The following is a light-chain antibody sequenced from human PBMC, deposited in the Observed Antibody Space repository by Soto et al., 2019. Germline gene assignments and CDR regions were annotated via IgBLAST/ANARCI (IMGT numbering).Light chain of an antibody. CDR2: GAS. V-gene: IGKV3-20*01. J-gene: IGKJ2*01. CDR3: QQYGSSPVA. Sequence: EIVLTQSPGTLSLSPGERATLSCRASLSVSSSYLAWYQQKPGQAPRLLIYGASSRATGIPDRFSGSGSGTDFTLTISILEPEDFAVYYCQQYGSSPVAFGQGTKLEIK. CDR1: LSVSSSY.